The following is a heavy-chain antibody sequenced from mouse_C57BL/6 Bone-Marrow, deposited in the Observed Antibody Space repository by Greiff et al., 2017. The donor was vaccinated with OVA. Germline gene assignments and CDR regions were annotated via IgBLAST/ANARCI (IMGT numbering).Heavy chain of an antibody. D-gene: IGHD2-4*01. CDR3: ARRGLDYDDGGSFDY. V-gene: IGHV1-18*01. J-gene: IGHJ2*01. Sequence: EVQLQQSGPELVKPGASVKIPCKASGYTFTDYNMDWVKQSHGKSLEWIGDINPNNGGTIYNQKFKGKATLTVDKSSSTAYMELRSLTSEDTAVYYCARRGLDYDDGGSFDYWGQGTTLTVSS. CDR2: INPNNGGT. CDR1: GYTFTDYN.